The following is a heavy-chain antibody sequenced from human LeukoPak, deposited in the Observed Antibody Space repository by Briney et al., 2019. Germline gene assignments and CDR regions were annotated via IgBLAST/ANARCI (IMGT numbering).Heavy chain of an antibody. CDR2: IYNSGST. CDR3: AGDRNSNRWHKY. CDR1: GDSISSYY. V-gene: IGHV4-59*08. Sequence: SETLSLTCSVSGDSISSYYWSWIRQPPGKGLEWIGYIYNSGSTNYNPSLKSRVTISADTSKNQFSLRLSSVTAADTAVCYCAGDRNSNRWHKYWGQGTLVTVSS. J-gene: IGHJ4*02. D-gene: IGHD6-13*01.